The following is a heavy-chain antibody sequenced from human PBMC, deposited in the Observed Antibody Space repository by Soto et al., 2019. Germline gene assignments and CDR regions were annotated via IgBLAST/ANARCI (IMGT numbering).Heavy chain of an antibody. V-gene: IGHV3-23*01. Sequence: EVQLLESGGDLVQPGGSLRLSCAASGFTFSRYAMGWVRQSPGKGLEWVSAITAGGDMTFYADSVKGRFTISRDNSEKALYLQMSSLRAEDTAVYSCAKYTGGDYSFDYWGPGALVSVSS. CDR2: ITAGGDMT. J-gene: IGHJ4*02. CDR3: AKYTGGDYSFDY. D-gene: IGHD4-17*01. CDR1: GFTFSRYA.